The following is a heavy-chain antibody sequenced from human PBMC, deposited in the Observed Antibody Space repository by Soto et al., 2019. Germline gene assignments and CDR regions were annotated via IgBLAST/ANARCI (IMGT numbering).Heavy chain of an antibody. V-gene: IGHV3-30-3*01. D-gene: IGHD6-19*01. CDR3: ARDNSPYSSGWHNRHFDY. Sequence: QVQLVESGGGVVQPGRSLKLSCAASGFTFSSYAMHWVRQAPGKGLEWVAVISYDGSNKYYADSVKGRFTISRDNSKNTLYLQMNSLRAEDTAVYYCARDNSPYSSGWHNRHFDYWGHGTPVTVSS. J-gene: IGHJ4*01. CDR2: ISYDGSNK. CDR1: GFTFSSYA.